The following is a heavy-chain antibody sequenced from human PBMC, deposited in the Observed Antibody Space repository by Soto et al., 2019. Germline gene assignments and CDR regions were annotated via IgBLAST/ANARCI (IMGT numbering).Heavy chain of an antibody. Sequence: QVHLQESGPGQVRPSQTLSLSCSVSGVSISRGAYFWTWIRQFPGKGLEWIGYIAYTGATYYNPSLKSRVTILADTSKNQFSLKLNSVTSADTAVYYCARGGPVSVSPAWQLLGYFDYWGQGTLVTVSS. J-gene: IGHJ4*02. V-gene: IGHV4-31*03. CDR2: IAYTGAT. CDR3: ARGGPVSVSPAWQLLGYFDY. D-gene: IGHD2-15*01. CDR1: GVSISRGAYF.